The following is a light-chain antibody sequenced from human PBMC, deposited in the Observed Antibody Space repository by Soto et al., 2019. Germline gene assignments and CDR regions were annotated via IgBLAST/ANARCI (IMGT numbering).Light chain of an antibody. CDR1: RSDVGSYNL. V-gene: IGLV2-23*02. CDR2: EVS. CDR3: CSHAGSSTPVV. J-gene: IGLJ2*01. Sequence: QSVLTEPASVSGSPGQSITISCTGTRSDVGSYNLVSWYQQHPGKAPKLMIYEVSKRPSGVSNLFSGSKSGNTASLTISGLQAEDEADYYSCSHAGSSTPVVFGGGTQLTVL.